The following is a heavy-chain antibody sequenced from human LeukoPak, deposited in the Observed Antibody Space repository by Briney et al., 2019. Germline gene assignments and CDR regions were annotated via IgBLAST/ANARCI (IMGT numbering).Heavy chain of an antibody. Sequence: GGSLRLSCXASGFTFSXXXXXXXXXXXXXXXXXXXXIXGTXXHIYYAASVXGRFSXSRDNXKNSLYVQMNSLRAEDTAVYYCARVRSYYDSSGLDYWGQGTLVTVSS. J-gene: IGHJ4*02. D-gene: IGHD3-22*01. CDR2: IXGTXXHI. CDR1: GFTFSXXX. V-gene: IGHV3-21*01. CDR3: ARVRSYYDSSGLDY.